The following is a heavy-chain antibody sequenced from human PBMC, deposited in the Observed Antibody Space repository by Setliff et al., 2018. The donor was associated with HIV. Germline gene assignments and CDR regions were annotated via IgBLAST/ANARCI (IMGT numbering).Heavy chain of an antibody. CDR2: IYHTGST. V-gene: IGHV4-38-2*02. J-gene: IGHJ5*02. CDR3: ARLGDYGSGGWFDP. CDR1: GYSISSGYY. Sequence: SETLSLTCTVSGYSISSGYYWGWIRQPPGKGLEWIGSIYHTGSTYYNPSLKSRVTISVDTSKNQFSLKLSSVTAADTAVFYCARLGDYGSGGWFDPWGQGTLVTVSS. D-gene: IGHD3-10*01.